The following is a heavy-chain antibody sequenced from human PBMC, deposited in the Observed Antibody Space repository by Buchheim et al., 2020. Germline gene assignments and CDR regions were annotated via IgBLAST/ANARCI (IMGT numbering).Heavy chain of an antibody. CDR2: ISRSGDTT. CDR1: GFTFSNSA. V-gene: IGHV3-23*01. CDR3: AKEEVPNDY. Sequence: EAQLLESGGGLVQPGGSLRLSCAVSGFTFSNSAMTWVRQAPGKGLEWVSAISRSGDTTYYADSVMGRFTISRDTSKTTLYLQMNSLRVDDTAVYYCAKEEVPNDYWGLGT. J-gene: IGHJ4*02.